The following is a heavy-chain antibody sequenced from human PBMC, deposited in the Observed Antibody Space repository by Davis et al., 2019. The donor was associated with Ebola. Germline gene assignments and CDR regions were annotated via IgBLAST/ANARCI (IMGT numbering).Heavy chain of an antibody. CDR3: TSPWYGDYSDY. Sequence: PGGSLRPSCAASGFTFSNAWMSWVRQAPGKGLEWVGRIKSKAVGGATDYGAPVKGRFTISRDDSKNMLYLQMNSLKTEDTAVYYCTSPWYGDYSDYWGQGTLVTVSS. D-gene: IGHD4-17*01. V-gene: IGHV3-15*01. J-gene: IGHJ4*02. CDR1: GFTFSNAW. CDR2: IKSKAVGGAT.